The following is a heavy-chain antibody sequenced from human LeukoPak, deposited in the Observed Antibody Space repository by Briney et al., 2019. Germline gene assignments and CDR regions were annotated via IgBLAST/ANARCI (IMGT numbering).Heavy chain of an antibody. D-gene: IGHD1-26*01. CDR1: GFTVSSNY. V-gene: IGHV3-53*01. Sequence: GGSLRLSCAASGFTVSSNYMSWVRQAPGKGLEWVSGIYSGGSTYYADSVKGRFTISRDNSKNTLYLQMNSLRAEDTAVYYCARSGSYGAFDIWGRGTMVTVSS. CDR3: ARSGSYGAFDI. J-gene: IGHJ3*02. CDR2: IYSGGST.